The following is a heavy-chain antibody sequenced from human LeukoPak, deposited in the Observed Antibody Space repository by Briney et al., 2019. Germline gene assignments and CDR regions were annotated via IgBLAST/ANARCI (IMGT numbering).Heavy chain of an antibody. CDR3: ARDGGWLGSYDY. CDR2: IYYSGST. CDR1: GGSISSCGYY. J-gene: IGHJ4*02. D-gene: IGHD6-19*01. V-gene: IGHV4-31*03. Sequence: SETLSLTCTVSGGSISSCGYYWSWIRQHPGKGLEWIGYIYYSGSTYYNPSLKSRVTISVDTSKNQFSLKLSSVTAADTAVYYCARDGGWLGSYDYWGQGTLVTVSS.